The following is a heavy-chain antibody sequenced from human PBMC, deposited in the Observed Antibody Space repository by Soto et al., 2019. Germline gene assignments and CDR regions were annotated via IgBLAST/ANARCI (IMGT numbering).Heavy chain of an antibody. CDR1: GFTFDDYA. D-gene: IGHD2-15*01. V-gene: IGHV3-9*01. CDR3: AKDKGMVATYDAFDI. CDR2: ISWNSGNI. Sequence: GGSLRLSCAASGFTFDDYAMHWVRQAPGKGLEWVSGISWNSGNIGYADSVKGRFTISRDNAKNSLYLQMNSLRAEDTALYYCAKDKGMVATYDAFDIWGQGTMVT. J-gene: IGHJ3*02.